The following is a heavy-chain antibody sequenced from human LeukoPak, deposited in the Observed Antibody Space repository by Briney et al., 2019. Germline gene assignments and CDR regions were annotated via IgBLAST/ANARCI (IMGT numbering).Heavy chain of an antibody. D-gene: IGHD2-21*02. Sequence: GGSLRLSCSASGFIFNTYAMNWVRQAPGKGLEWVSAISGSGGSTYYADSVKGRFTISRDNSKNTLYLQMNSLRAEDTAVYYCAKAAVTFGPAYANAFDIWGQGTMVTVSS. CDR1: GFIFNTYA. V-gene: IGHV3-23*01. J-gene: IGHJ3*02. CDR3: AKAAVTFGPAYANAFDI. CDR2: ISGSGGST.